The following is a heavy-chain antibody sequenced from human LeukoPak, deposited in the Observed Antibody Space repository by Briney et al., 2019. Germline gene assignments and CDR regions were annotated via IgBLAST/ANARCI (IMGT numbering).Heavy chain of an antibody. CDR1: GGSISSSSYY. CDR3: ARLVVGQWLINY. CDR2: IYYSGST. Sequence: ASETLSLTCTVSGGSISSSSYYWGWIRQPPGKGLEWIESIYYSGSTYYNPSLKSRVTISVDTSKNQFSLKLSSVTAADTAVYYCARLVVGQWLINYWGQGALVTVSS. J-gene: IGHJ4*02. D-gene: IGHD6-19*01. V-gene: IGHV4-39*01.